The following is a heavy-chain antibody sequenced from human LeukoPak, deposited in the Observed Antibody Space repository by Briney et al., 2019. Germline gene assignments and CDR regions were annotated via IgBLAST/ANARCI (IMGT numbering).Heavy chain of an antibody. V-gene: IGHV4-61*02. CDR1: GGSISSGSYY. D-gene: IGHD2-2*02. CDR3: ARDLGYCSRTSCYKLEPLGY. CDR2: IYTSGST. Sequence: SETLSLTCTVSGGSISSGSYYWSWIRQPAGKGLEWIGRIYTSGSTNYNPSLKSRVTISVDTSENQFSLKLSSVTAADTAVYYCARDLGYCSRTSCYKLEPLGYWGQGTLVAVSS. J-gene: IGHJ4*02.